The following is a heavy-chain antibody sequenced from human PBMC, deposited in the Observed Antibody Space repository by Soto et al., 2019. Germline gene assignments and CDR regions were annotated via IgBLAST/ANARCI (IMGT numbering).Heavy chain of an antibody. CDR1: GFTFSSYG. Sequence: GGSLRLSCAASGFTFSSYGMHWVRQAPGKGLEWVAVISYDGSNKYYADSVKGRFTISRDNSKNTLYLQMNSLRAEDTAVYYCAKASGVVVAATGSFDYWGQGTLVTVSS. J-gene: IGHJ4*02. CDR3: AKASGVVVAATGSFDY. D-gene: IGHD2-15*01. CDR2: ISYDGSNK. V-gene: IGHV3-30*18.